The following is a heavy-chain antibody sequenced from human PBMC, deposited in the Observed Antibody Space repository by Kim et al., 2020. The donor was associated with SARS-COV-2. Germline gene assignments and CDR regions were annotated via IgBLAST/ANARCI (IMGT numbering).Heavy chain of an antibody. CDR2: IIPIYDST. CDR3: ASGGYSGYDFMDTYSYSAVDG. D-gene: IGHD5-12*01. J-gene: IGHJ6*01. CDR1: GNTFETNA. V-gene: IGHV1-69*13. Sequence: SVKVSCKTSGNTFETNAINWVRQAPGQGLEWMGGIIPIYDSTNVARKFQGRVTLTADDAANIAYMDMTSLTSEDTAVYYCASGGYSGYDFMDTYSYSAVDGWGQGTPVTVSS.